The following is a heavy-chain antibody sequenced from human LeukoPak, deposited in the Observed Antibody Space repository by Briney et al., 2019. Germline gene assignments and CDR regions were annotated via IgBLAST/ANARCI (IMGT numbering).Heavy chain of an antibody. Sequence: ASVKVSCKASGYTFTSFGISWVRQAPGQGLEWMGWSSAYNGNTKSAQKFQGRVTMTTDTSMSTAYMELRSLRSDDTAVFYCVRDLGVDTSMIFFDYWGQGTLVTVSS. J-gene: IGHJ4*02. CDR3: VRDLGVDTSMIFFDY. V-gene: IGHV1-18*01. CDR1: GYTFTSFG. D-gene: IGHD5-18*01. CDR2: SSAYNGNT.